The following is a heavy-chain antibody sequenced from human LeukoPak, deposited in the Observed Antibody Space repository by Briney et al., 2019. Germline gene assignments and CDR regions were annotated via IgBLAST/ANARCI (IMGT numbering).Heavy chain of an antibody. CDR3: ARPLVGARHAWYAFDI. V-gene: IGHV4-4*07. CDR2: IYTSRST. CDR1: GGSISSYY. D-gene: IGHD1-26*01. J-gene: IGHJ3*02. Sequence: SETLSLTCTVSGGSISSYYWSWIRQPAGKGLEWIGRIYTSRSTNYNPSLKSRVTMSIDTSKNQFSLKLSSVTAADTAVYYCARPLVGARHAWYAFDIWGQGTMVTVSS.